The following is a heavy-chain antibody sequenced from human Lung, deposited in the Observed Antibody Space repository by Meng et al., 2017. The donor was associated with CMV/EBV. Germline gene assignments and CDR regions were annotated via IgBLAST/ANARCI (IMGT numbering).Heavy chain of an antibody. CDR3: ARGLTIAVAGTKFGS. CDR1: GGTFRSYA. V-gene: IGHV1-69*05. J-gene: IGHJ4*02. CDR2: FIPVFGTA. Sequence: SSXXVSXKASGGTFRSYAISWVRQAPGQGLEWMGGFIPVFGTANYAQKFQGRVTITTDESTSTAYMELSSLRSEDTAIYYCARGLTIAVAGTKFGSWGQGTXVTGSS. D-gene: IGHD6-13*01.